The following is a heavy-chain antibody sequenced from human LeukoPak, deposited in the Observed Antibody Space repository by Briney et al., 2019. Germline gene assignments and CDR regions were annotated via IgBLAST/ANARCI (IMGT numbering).Heavy chain of an antibody. CDR3: ARGGCSSTSCYGTFDY. Sequence: GGSLRLSCAASGFTFSSYGMHWVRQAPGKGLEWVAVIWYDGSNKYYADSVKGRFTISRDNSKNTLYLQMNSPRAEDTAVYYCARGGCSSTSCYGTFDYWGQGTLVTVSS. J-gene: IGHJ4*02. CDR2: IWYDGSNK. V-gene: IGHV3-33*01. CDR1: GFTFSSYG. D-gene: IGHD2-2*01.